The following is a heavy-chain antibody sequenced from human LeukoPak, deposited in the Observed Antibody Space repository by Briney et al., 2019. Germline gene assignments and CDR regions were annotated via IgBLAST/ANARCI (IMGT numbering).Heavy chain of an antibody. Sequence: GGSLRLSCAASGFTFSSYWMSWVRQAPGKGLEWVSYISSSSSTIYYADSVKGRFTISRDNAKNSLYLQMNSLRAEDTAVYYCAREEYCSGGSCYDFDYWGQGTLVTVSS. J-gene: IGHJ4*02. D-gene: IGHD2-15*01. V-gene: IGHV3-48*04. CDR1: GFTFSSYW. CDR2: ISSSSSTI. CDR3: AREEYCSGGSCYDFDY.